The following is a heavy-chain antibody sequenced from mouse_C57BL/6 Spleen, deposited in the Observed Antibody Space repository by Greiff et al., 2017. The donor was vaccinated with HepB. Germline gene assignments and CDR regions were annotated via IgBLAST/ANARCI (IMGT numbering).Heavy chain of an antibody. D-gene: IGHD2-4*01. CDR3: AREEYDYDRGFAY. V-gene: IGHV1-64*01. CDR2: IHPNSGST. J-gene: IGHJ3*01. CDR1: GYTFTSYW. Sequence: VQLQQSGAELVKPGASVKLSCKASGYTFTSYWMHWVKQRPGQGLEWIGMIHPNSGSTNYNEKFKSKATLTVDKSSSTTYMQLSSLTSEDSAVYYCAREEYDYDRGFAYWGQGTLVTVSA.